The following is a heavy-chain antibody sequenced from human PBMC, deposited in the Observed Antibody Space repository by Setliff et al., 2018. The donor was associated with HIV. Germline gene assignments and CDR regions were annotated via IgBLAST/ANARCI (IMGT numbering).Heavy chain of an antibody. CDR3: AREAVAGTFDY. CDR2: INAGNGNT. Sequence: ASVKVSCKASGYTFTSYAMHWVRQAPGQRLEWMGWINAGNGNTKYSQKFQGRVTITRDTSASTAYMELRNLRSEDTAVYYCAREAVAGTFDYWGQGTLVTVSS. CDR1: GYTFTSYA. J-gene: IGHJ4*02. V-gene: IGHV1-3*01. D-gene: IGHD6-19*01.